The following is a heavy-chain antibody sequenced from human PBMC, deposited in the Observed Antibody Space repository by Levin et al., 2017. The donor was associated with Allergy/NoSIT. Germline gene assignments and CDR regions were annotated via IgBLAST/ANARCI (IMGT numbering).Heavy chain of an antibody. CDR2: ISYDGSNK. Sequence: GGSLRLSCAASGFTFSSYGMHWVRQAPGKGLEWVAVISYDGSNKYYADSVKGRFTISRDNSKNTLYLQMNSLRAEDTAVYYCAKDAGGDIGNDWGQGTLVTVSS. CDR1: GFTFSSYG. D-gene: IGHD3-16*01. J-gene: IGHJ4*02. V-gene: IGHV3-30*18. CDR3: AKDAGGDIGND.